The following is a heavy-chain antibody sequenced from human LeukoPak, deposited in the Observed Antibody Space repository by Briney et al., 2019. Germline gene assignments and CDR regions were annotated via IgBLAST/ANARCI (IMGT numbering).Heavy chain of an antibody. CDR3: ARDKNYYDSSGRRKVTDY. Sequence: GGSLRLSCAASGFTFSNYSMNWVRQAPGKGLEWVSFISSSSSTLYYADSVKDRFTISRDKAKNSLYLQMNSLRAEDTAIYYCARDKNYYDSSGRRKVTDYWGQGTLVTVSS. CDR1: GFTFSNYS. V-gene: IGHV3-48*01. J-gene: IGHJ4*02. D-gene: IGHD3-22*01. CDR2: ISSSSSTL.